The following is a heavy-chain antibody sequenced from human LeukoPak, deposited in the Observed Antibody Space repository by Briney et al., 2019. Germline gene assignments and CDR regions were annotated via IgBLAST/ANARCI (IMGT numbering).Heavy chain of an antibody. J-gene: IGHJ4*02. D-gene: IGHD3-22*01. Sequence: GGSLRLSCAASGFTFSSYAMSWVRQAPGKGLEWVSAISGSGGSTYYADSVKGRFTISRDNSKNTLYLQMNSLKTEDTAVYYCTRALDSPTFDYWGQGTLVTVSS. V-gene: IGHV3-23*01. CDR3: TRALDSPTFDY. CDR1: GFTFSSYA. CDR2: ISGSGGST.